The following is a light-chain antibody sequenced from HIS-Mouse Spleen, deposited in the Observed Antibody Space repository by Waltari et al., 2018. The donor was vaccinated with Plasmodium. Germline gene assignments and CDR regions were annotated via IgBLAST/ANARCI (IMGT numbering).Light chain of an antibody. CDR3: QQYGSSPYT. CDR1: QSVSGSY. J-gene: IGKJ2*01. CDR2: GAS. Sequence: SCRARQSVSGSYLAWYQQKPGQAPRLLIYGASSRATGIPDRFSGSGSGTDFTLTISRLEPEDFAVYYCQQYGSSPYTFGQGTKLEIK. V-gene: IGKV3-20*01.